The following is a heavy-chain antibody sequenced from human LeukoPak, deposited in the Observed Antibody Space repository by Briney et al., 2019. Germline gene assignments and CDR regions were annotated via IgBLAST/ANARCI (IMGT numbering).Heavy chain of an antibody. J-gene: IGHJ4*02. CDR2: IKQDGHER. V-gene: IGHV3-7*01. CDR3: ASSAGRPFAY. CDR1: GFNFGDYW. Sequence: PGGSLRLSCAASGFNFGDYWMHWVRQAPGKALEWVANIKQDGHERYYVDSVKGRFTISRDNAQNSLYLQMNSLRAEDTAVYYCASSAGRPFAYWCQGVLVTVSS. D-gene: IGHD1-1*01.